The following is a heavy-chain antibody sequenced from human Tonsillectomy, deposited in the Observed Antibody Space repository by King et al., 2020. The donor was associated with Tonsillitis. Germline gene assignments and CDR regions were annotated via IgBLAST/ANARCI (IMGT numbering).Heavy chain of an antibody. D-gene: IGHD5-12*01. CDR2: IYYSGST. V-gene: IGHV4-39*01. J-gene: IGHJ4*02. CDR1: GGSISSSSYY. CDR3: ARHVYSGYDLFDY. Sequence: MQLQESGPGLVKPSETLSLTCTVSGGSISSSSYYWGWIRQPPGKGLEWIGSIYYSGSTYYNPSLKSRVTISVDTSKNQFSLKLSSVTAADTAVYYCARHVYSGYDLFDYWGQGTLVTVSS.